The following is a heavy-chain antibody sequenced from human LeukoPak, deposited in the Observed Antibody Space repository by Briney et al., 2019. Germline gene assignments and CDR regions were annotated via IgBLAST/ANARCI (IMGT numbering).Heavy chain of an antibody. CDR2: IYYSGTT. V-gene: IGHV4-39*01. CDR1: GGSISNSAYY. D-gene: IGHD5-12*01. J-gene: IGHJ4*02. Sequence: SETLSLTCTVSGGSISNSAYYWGWIRQSPGKGLEWVGSIYYSGTTYYNPSLKSRVTLSVDTSKNQFSLKMTSVTAADTAFYYCAKRRYSAYDPFDSWGQGTLVTVSS. CDR3: AKRRYSAYDPFDS.